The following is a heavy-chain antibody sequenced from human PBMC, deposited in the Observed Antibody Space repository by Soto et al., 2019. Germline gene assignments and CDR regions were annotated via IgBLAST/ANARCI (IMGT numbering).Heavy chain of an antibody. CDR1: GGSISSSNW. V-gene: IGHV4-4*02. Sequence: SETLSLTCAVSGGSISSSNWWSWVRQPPGKGLEWIGEIYHSGSTNYDPSLKSRVTISVDKSKNQFSLKLSSVTAADTAVYYCARDGAAYYDFWSGYVNWFDPWGQGTLVTVSS. D-gene: IGHD3-3*01. CDR2: IYHSGST. J-gene: IGHJ5*02. CDR3: ARDGAAYYDFWSGYVNWFDP.